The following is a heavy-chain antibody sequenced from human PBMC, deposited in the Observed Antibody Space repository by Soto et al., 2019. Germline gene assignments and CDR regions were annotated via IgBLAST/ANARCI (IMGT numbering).Heavy chain of an antibody. CDR3: ARDTDGLHY. Sequence: GASLRLSCAASGLIFSNYKMHWVRQAPGKGLVWVSRINTDGSITDYADSVKGRFTVSRDNPKNTLYLQMNSLRAEDTAVYYCARDTDGLHYWGQGTLVTVSS. CDR2: INTDGSIT. J-gene: IGHJ4*02. V-gene: IGHV3-74*01. CDR1: GLIFSNYK.